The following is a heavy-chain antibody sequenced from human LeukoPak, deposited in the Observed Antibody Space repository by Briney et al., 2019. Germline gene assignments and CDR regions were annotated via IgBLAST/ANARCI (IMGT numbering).Heavy chain of an antibody. Sequence: ASVKVSCKASGYTFTGYYMHWVRQAPGQGLEWMGWINPNSGGTNYAQKFQGRVTMTRDTSISTAYMELSRLRSDDTAVYYCAREGVGSRWYPSDYWGQGTLVTVSS. J-gene: IGHJ4*02. CDR3: AREGVGSRWYPSDY. CDR2: INPNSGGT. V-gene: IGHV1-2*02. D-gene: IGHD6-13*01. CDR1: GYTFTGYY.